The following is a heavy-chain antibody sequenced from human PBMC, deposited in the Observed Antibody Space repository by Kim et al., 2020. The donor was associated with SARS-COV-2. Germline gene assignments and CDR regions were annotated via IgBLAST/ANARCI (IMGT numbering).Heavy chain of an antibody. V-gene: IGHV3-7*03. CDR2: IKQDGSEK. CDR3: ARGGIWFGELLVPFDY. D-gene: IGHD3-10*01. CDR1: GFTFSSYW. J-gene: IGHJ4*02. Sequence: GGSLRLSCAASGFTFSSYWMSWVRQAPGKGLEWVANIKQDGSEKYYVDSVKGRFTISRDNAKNSLYLQMNSLRAEDTAVYYCARGGIWFGELLVPFDYWGQGTLVTVSS.